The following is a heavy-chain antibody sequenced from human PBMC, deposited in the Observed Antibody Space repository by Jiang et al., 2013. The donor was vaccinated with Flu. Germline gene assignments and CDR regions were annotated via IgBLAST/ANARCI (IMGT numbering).Heavy chain of an antibody. V-gene: IGHV1-46*01. D-gene: IGHD3-3*01. CDR1: GYTFTSYY. J-gene: IGHJ4*02. CDR3: ARASSAVYDFWSGYLGYFDY. Sequence: SGAEVKKPGASVKVSCKASGYTFTSYYMHWVRQAPGQGLEWMGIINPSGGSTSYAQKFQGRVTMTRDTSTSTVYMELSSLRSEDTAVYYCARASSAVYDFWSGYLGYFDYWGQGPWSPS. CDR2: INPSGGST.